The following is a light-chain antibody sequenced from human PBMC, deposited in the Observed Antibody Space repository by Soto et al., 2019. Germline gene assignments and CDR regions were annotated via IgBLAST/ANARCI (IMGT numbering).Light chain of an antibody. J-gene: IGLJ2*01. CDR3: SSYTSSTTLGV. CDR2: DVS. CDR1: SSDVGGYNY. Sequence: QSALTQPASVSGSPGQSITISCTGTSSDVGGYNYVSWYQHHPGKAPQLMIYDVSDRPLGGSNRFSGYQSGNTASLTISGRQAEYEAHYSCSSYTSSTTLGVFGGGTKLTVL. V-gene: IGLV2-14*03.